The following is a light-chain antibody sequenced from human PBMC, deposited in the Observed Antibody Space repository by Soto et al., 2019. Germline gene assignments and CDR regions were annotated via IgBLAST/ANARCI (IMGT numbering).Light chain of an antibody. Sequence: DIQMTQSPSTLSASVGDRVTITCRASQTLSTYLAWYQQKPGKAPTLLIYKASSLQSGVSSRFIGSGSGTEFTLTISSLQPDDFATFYCQQYYTYPYTFGQGTKLEIK. V-gene: IGKV1-5*03. CDR1: QTLSTY. J-gene: IGKJ2*01. CDR3: QQYYTYPYT. CDR2: KAS.